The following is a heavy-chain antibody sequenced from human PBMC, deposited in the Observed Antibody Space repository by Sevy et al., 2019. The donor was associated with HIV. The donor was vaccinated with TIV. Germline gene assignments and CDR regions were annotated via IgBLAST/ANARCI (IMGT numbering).Heavy chain of an antibody. CDR3: VKRGLTYCTCDECRLPPQHACWVDL. CDR2: ISYDENVK. J-gene: IGHJ5*02. V-gene: IGHV3-30*18. CDR1: GFIFRNYD. D-gene: IGHD2-8*02. Sequence: GGSLRLSCAAFGFIFRNYDMHWVRQAAGKGLEWVAVISYDENVKYYADSVKGRFTITRDNSENTLYLQMTSLRTEDAAIYYCVKRGLTYCTCDECRLPPQHACWVDLWGQGTLVTVSS.